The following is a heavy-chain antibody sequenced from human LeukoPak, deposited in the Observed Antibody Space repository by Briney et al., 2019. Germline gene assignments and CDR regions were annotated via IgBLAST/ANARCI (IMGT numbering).Heavy chain of an antibody. V-gene: IGHV3-33*01. Sequence: GGSLRLSCAASGFTFSSYGMHWVRQAPGKGLEWVAVIWYDGSNKYYVDSAQGRSTISRDNSKNALYLQMSSLRAEDTAVYYCARGDYYDSSGYYFPDAFDIWGQGTMVTVSS. CDR3: ARGDYYDSSGYYFPDAFDI. J-gene: IGHJ3*02. CDR2: IWYDGSNK. D-gene: IGHD3-22*01. CDR1: GFTFSSYG.